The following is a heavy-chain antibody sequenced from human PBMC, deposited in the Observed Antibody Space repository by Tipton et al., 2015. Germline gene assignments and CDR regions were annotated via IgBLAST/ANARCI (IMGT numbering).Heavy chain of an antibody. V-gene: IGHV4-34*01. Sequence: TLSLTCTVYGGSFSGYYWSWIRQPPGKGLEWIGEINHSGSTNYNPSLKSRVTISVDTSKNQFSLKLSSVTAADTAVYYCAIPMVRGAPFDYWGQGTLVTVSS. J-gene: IGHJ4*02. CDR1: GGSFSGYY. CDR3: AIPMVRGAPFDY. D-gene: IGHD3-10*01. CDR2: INHSGST.